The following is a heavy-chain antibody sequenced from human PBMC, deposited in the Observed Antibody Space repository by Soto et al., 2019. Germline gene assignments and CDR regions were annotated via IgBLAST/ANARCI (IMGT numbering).Heavy chain of an antibody. J-gene: IGHJ4*02. CDR3: ARGSVYYFDY. Sequence: SVKVSCKAPGGTFSSYAISWVRQAPGQGLEWMGGIIPIFGTAKYAQKFQGWVTMTRDTSISTAYMELSRLRSDDTAVYYCARGSVYYFDYWGQGTLVTVSS. V-gene: IGHV1-69*05. CDR1: GGTFSSYA. CDR2: IIPIFGTA.